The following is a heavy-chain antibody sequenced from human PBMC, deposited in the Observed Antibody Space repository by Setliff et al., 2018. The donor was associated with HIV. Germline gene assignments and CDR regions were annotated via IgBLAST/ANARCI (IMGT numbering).Heavy chain of an antibody. CDR1: GITFSSYA. CDR3: VRASYSSSWYNIRPFDF. J-gene: IGHJ4*02. V-gene: IGHV3-30*04. D-gene: IGHD6-13*01. Sequence: PGGSLRLSCAASGITFSSYAMHWVRQAPGKGLQWVAIISYDGSNIYYADSVKDRFTISRDNSKNTLYLQMNSLRVEDTAVYYCVRASYSSSWYNIRPFDFWAQGTLVTVSS. CDR2: ISYDGSNI.